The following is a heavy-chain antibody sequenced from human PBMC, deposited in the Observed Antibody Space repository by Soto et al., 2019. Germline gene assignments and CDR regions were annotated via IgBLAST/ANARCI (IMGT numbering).Heavy chain of an antibody. CDR3: ARVYQGSGWPYHYYGMDV. CDR2: IKQDGSEK. J-gene: IGHJ6*02. Sequence: GGSLRLSCIASGFTFSTYWMSWVRQAPGKGLEWVANIKQDGSEKYYVDSVKDRFTISRDNAKNSLYLQMNSLRAEDSAVYYCARVYQGSGWPYHYYGMDVWGQGTTVTVSS. V-gene: IGHV3-7*01. CDR1: GFTFSTYW. D-gene: IGHD6-19*01.